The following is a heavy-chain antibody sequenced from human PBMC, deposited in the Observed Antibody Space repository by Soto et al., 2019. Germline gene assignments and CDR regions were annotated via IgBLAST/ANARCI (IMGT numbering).Heavy chain of an antibody. V-gene: IGHV4-30-4*01. CDR1: GGSISSGDYY. J-gene: IGHJ4*02. Sequence: QVQLQESGPGLVKPSQTLSLTCTVSGGSISSGDYYWSWIRQPPGKGLEWIGYIYYSGSTYYNPSLKSRVTISVDTSKNQFSRELSSVTAADTAVYSCARAQGSGFLVSWGQGTLVTVSS. D-gene: IGHD3-10*01. CDR2: IYYSGST. CDR3: ARAQGSGFLVS.